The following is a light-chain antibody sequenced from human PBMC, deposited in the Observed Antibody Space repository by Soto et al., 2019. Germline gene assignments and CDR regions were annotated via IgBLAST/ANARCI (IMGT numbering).Light chain of an antibody. J-gene: IGLJ2*01. V-gene: IGLV2-14*01. CDR1: SSDVGGYNY. CDR2: EVS. Sequence: QSALTQPDSVSGSPGQSITISCTGTSSDVGGYNYVSWYQQHPGKAPKLMIYEVSNRPSGVSNRFSGSKSGNTASLTISGLQAEDEADYYCTSKTSSTYVVFGGGTKLTVL. CDR3: TSKTSSTYVV.